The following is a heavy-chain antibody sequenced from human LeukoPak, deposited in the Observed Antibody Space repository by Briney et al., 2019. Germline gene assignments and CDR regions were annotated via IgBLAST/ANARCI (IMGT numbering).Heavy chain of an antibody. CDR1: GFIFRNYW. Sequence: PGGSLRLSCVASGFIFRNYWMSWVRQAPGKGLEWVANINHDGGDKNYVDSVKGRFTISRDNAKSSLYLQMNSLRVEDTAVYYCAIPGGPTVTAFDLWGQGILVTVSS. CDR3: AIPGGPTVTAFDL. D-gene: IGHD4-11*01. J-gene: IGHJ4*02. CDR2: INHDGGDK. V-gene: IGHV3-7*02.